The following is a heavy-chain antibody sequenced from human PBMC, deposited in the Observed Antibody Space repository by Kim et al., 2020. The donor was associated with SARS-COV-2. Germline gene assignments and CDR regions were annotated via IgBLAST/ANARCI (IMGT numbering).Heavy chain of an antibody. CDR3: TSRGELYYYDSSGYREDAFDI. Sequence: ASVKVSCKASGYTFTSYDINWVRQATGQGLEWMGWMNPNSGNTGYAQKFQGRVTMTRNTSISTAYMELSSLRSEDTAVYYCTSRGELYYYDSSGYREDAFDIWGQGTMVTVSS. J-gene: IGHJ3*02. D-gene: IGHD3-22*01. CDR2: MNPNSGNT. V-gene: IGHV1-8*01. CDR1: GYTFTSYD.